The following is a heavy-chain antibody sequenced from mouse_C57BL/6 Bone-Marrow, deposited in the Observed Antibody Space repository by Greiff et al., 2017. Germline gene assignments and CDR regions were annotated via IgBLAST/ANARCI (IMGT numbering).Heavy chain of an antibody. Sequence: VQLKESGAELVRPGASVKLSCTASGFNIKDDYMHWVKQRPEQGLEWIGWIDPENGDTEYASKFQGKATITADTSSNTAYLQLSSLTSEDTAVYYCTTDYGRGLAYGGQGTRVTVSA. J-gene: IGHJ3*01. D-gene: IGHD1-1*01. V-gene: IGHV14-4*01. CDR1: GFNIKDDY. CDR2: IDPENGDT. CDR3: TTDYGRGLAY.